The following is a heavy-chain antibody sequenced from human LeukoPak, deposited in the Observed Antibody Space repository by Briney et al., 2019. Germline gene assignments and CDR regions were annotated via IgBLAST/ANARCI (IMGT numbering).Heavy chain of an antibody. J-gene: IGHJ4*02. CDR1: GYTFTSYG. D-gene: IGHD5-12*01. V-gene: IGHV1-18*01. Sequence: ASVKVSCKASGYTFTSYGISWVRQAPGQGLEWMGWISAYNGNTNYAQKLQGRVTMTRDMSTSTVYMELSSLRSEDTAVYYCARGTRGYSGYDPPFFDYWGQGTLVTVSS. CDR3: ARGTRGYSGYDPPFFDY. CDR2: ISAYNGNT.